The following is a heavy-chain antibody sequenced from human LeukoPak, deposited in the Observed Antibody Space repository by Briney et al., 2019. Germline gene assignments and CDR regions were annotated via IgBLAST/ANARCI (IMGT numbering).Heavy chain of an antibody. D-gene: IGHD2-8*01. CDR2: IYYSGST. Sequence: SETLSLTCSVSGGSISSYYWSWIRQPPGKGLEWIGYIYYSGSTNYNPSLKSRVTISVDTSKNQFSLKLSSVTAADTAVYYCARQMYGGLMDFWGQGTLVTVSS. CDR3: ARQMYGGLMDF. V-gene: IGHV4-59*08. J-gene: IGHJ4*02. CDR1: GGSISSYY.